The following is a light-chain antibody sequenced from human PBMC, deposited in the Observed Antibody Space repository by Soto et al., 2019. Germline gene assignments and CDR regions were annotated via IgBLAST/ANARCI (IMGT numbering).Light chain of an antibody. Sequence: AIQITHSPSSLSASVVDTVTITFLASQDIEDDLGWYQQKPGKAPKLLIYATSSLQSGVPSRFSGSGSGTDFSLSIRSLQPEDSATYYCLNDYNYPRTFGQGTKVDIK. CDR1: QDIEDD. CDR3: LNDYNYPRT. V-gene: IGKV1-6*01. CDR2: ATS. J-gene: IGKJ1*01.